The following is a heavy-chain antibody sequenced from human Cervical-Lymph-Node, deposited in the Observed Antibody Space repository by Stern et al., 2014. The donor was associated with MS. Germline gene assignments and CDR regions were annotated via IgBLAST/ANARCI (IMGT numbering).Heavy chain of an antibody. Sequence: VQLVQSGGGVVQPGRSLRLSCAASGFTFSSYGMHWVRQAPGKGLEWVAVIWYDGSNKYYADSVKGRFTISRDNSKNTLYLQMNSLRAEDTAVYYCARDRTAPRYYYYGMDVWGQGTTVTVSS. CDR3: ARDRTAPRYYYYGMDV. CDR1: GFTFSSYG. J-gene: IGHJ6*02. V-gene: IGHV3-33*01. D-gene: IGHD2-21*02. CDR2: IWYDGSNK.